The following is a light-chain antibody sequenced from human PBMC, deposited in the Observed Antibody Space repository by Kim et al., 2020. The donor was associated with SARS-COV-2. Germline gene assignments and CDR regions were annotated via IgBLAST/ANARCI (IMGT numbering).Light chain of an antibody. V-gene: IGLV7-43*01. J-gene: IGLJ1*01. CDR3: LLYYGGAQVSV. CDR1: TGAVTSGNY. CDR2: TTS. Sequence: GKVTPTCCSSTGAVTSGNYPNWFQQKPGQAPRALMYTTSNAYSWTPARFSGSLLGGKAALTLSDVQPEDEADYYCLLYYGGAQVSVFGTGTKVTVL.